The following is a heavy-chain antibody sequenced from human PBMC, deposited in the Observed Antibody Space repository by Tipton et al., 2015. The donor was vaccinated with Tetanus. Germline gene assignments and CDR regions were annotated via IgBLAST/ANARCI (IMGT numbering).Heavy chain of an antibody. V-gene: IGHV4-31*11. Sequence: TLSLTCDVSGASINAGGYLWTWVRQHPVKGLEWIGNIYYDTERTSHIPSLASRVSISVDKSKNHFSLRLASVTAADTAVYFCARRSYCTSSRCFDAFDLWGPGTRVTVSS. CDR2: IYYDTERT. CDR1: GASINAGGYL. D-gene: IGHD2-8*01. CDR3: ARRSYCTSSRCFDAFDL. J-gene: IGHJ3*01.